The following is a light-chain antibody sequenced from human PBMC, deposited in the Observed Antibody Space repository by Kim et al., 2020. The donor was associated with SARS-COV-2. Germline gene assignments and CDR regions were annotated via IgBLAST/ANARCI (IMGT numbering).Light chain of an antibody. V-gene: IGLV1-44*01. Sequence: QRVNIACSGGRSGIGSKTITWYDRFPETTPTLLIYSNVQRTSGLPDRFSGSKSGTSASLAISGLQSEDEAVYYCASWDDSLRGWVFGGGTQLTVL. CDR2: SNV. CDR3: ASWDDSLRGWV. CDR1: RSGIGSKT. J-gene: IGLJ3*02.